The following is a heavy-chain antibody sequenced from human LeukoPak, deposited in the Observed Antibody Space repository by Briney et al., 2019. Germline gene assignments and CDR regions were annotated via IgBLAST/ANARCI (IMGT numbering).Heavy chain of an antibody. V-gene: IGHV3-30*03. J-gene: IGHJ4*02. D-gene: IGHD1-1*01. CDR1: GFTFSSYG. Sequence: GGSLRLSCAASGFTFSSYGMHWVRQAPGKGLEWVAVISYDGSNKYYADSVKGRFTISRDNSKNTLYLQMNSLRAEDTAVYYCARDGYGFDYWGQGTLVTVSS. CDR3: ARDGYGFDY. CDR2: ISYDGSNK.